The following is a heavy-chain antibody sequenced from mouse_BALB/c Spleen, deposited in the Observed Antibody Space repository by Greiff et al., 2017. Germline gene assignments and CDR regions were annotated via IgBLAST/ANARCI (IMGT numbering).Heavy chain of an antibody. CDR2: ILPGSGST. Sequence: QVQLQQSGAELMKPGASVKISCKATGYTFSSYWIEWVKQRPGHGLEWIGEILPGSGSTNYNEKFKGKATFTADTSSNTAYMQLSSLTSEDSAVYYCARIYYYGREDYWGQGTTLTVSS. V-gene: IGHV1-9*01. CDR3: ARIYYYGREDY. D-gene: IGHD1-1*01. CDR1: GYTFSSYW. J-gene: IGHJ2*01.